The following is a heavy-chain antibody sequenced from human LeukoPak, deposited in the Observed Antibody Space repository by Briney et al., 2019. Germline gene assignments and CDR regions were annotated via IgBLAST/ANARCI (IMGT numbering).Heavy chain of an antibody. V-gene: IGHV3-7*03. CDR2: INQDAREI. CDR3: ARGNSGSYSRGFDC. D-gene: IGHD1-26*01. Sequence: GGSLRLSCAAAGFTFSRYWMNWYRQAPGKGLEWVGNINQDAREINYVDSVRGRFTISRDNAKNSLHLQMDSLRAEDTAVYYCARGNSGSYSRGFDCWGQGTLVTVSS. CDR1: GFTFSRYW. J-gene: IGHJ4*02.